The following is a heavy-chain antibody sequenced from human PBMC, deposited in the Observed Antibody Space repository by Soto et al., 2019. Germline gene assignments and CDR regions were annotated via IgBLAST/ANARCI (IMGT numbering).Heavy chain of an antibody. J-gene: IGHJ6*02. Sequence: QVQLVQSGAEVKKPGSSVKVSCKASGGTFSSYAISWVRQAPGQGLEWMGGIIPIFGTANYAQKFQGRATITADESTSTAYMELSSLRSEDTAVYYCASPTYSYGSSPGYYYYYGMDVWGQGTTVTVSS. CDR1: GGTFSSYA. CDR3: ASPTYSYGSSPGYYYYYGMDV. CDR2: IIPIFGTA. D-gene: IGHD5-18*01. V-gene: IGHV1-69*01.